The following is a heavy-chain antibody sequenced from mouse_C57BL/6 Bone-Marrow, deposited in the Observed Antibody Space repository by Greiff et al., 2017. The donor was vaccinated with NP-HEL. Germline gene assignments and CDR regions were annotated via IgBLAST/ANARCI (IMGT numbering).Heavy chain of an antibody. J-gene: IGHJ3*01. CDR3: ARAFFNWVFAY. CDR1: GYTFTDYY. V-gene: IGHV1-19*01. Sequence: EVKLQESGPVLVKPGASVKMSCKASGYTFTDYYMNWVKQSHGKSLEWIGVINPYNGGTSYNQKFKGKATLTVDKSSSTAYMELNSLTSEDSAVYYCARAFFNWVFAYWGQGTLVTVSA. D-gene: IGHD4-1*01. CDR2: INPYNGGT.